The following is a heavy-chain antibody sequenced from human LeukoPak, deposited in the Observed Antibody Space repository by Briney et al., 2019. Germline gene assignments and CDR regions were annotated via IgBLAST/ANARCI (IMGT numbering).Heavy chain of an antibody. J-gene: IGHJ4*02. Sequence: GGSLRLSCAASGFTFSSYAMSWVRQAPGKGLEWVSAISGSGGSTYYVDSVKGRFTISRDNSKNTLYLQMNSLRAEDTAVYYCAKDESYYYDSSGYYHHFDYWGQGTLVTVSS. CDR1: GFTFSSYA. V-gene: IGHV3-23*01. D-gene: IGHD3-22*01. CDR2: ISGSGGST. CDR3: AKDESYYYDSSGYYHHFDY.